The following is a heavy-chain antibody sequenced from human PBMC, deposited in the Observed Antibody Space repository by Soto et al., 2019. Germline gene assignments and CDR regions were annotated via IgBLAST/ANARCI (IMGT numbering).Heavy chain of an antibody. J-gene: IGHJ5*02. CDR2: IYHSGST. CDR1: GGSISSSNYF. D-gene: IGHD6-13*01. V-gene: IGHV4-39*01. Sequence: QLQLQESGPGLVKSSEILSLTCTVSGGSISSSNYFWVWIRQPPGRGLEWIGYIYHSGSTYYNSSLKSRVSISVDTSKSQFSLRLSSVTAADTAVYYCASLRGTSWDHEIWLDPWGQGTLVTVSS. CDR3: ASLRGTSWDHEIWLDP.